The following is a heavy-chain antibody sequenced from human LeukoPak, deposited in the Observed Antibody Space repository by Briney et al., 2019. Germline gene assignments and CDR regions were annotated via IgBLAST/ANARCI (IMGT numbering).Heavy chain of an antibody. D-gene: IGHD3-3*01. CDR3: ARRAGFTIFGVVSSYYFDY. CDR1: GGSISSYY. J-gene: IGHJ4*02. Sequence: SETLSLTCTVSGGSISSYYWSWIRQPPGKGLEWIGYIYYSGSTNYNPSLKGRVTISVDTSKNQFSLKLSSVTAADTAVYYCARRAGFTIFGVVSSYYFDYWGQGTLVTVSS. CDR2: IYYSGST. V-gene: IGHV4-59*08.